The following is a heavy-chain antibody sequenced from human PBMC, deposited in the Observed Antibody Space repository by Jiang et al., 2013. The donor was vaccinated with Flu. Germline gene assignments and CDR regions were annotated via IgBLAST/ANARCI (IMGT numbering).Heavy chain of an antibody. CDR3: TRDLVRDIIMIPATYFDS. D-gene: IGHD2-2*01. Sequence: LVESGGGLVQPGRSLRLSCTASGFTFGDYGMSWFRQAPGKGLEWVGFIRSKLYHGTTDYAASVKGRFTISRDDSKSIAYLQMSSLRTEDTAVYYCTRDLVRDIIMIPATYFDSWGQGTLVTVSS. J-gene: IGHJ4*02. CDR1: GFTFGDYG. CDR2: IRSKLYHGTT. V-gene: IGHV3-49*03.